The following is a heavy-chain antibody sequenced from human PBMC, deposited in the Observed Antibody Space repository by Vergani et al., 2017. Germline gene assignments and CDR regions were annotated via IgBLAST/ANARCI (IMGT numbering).Heavy chain of an antibody. D-gene: IGHD3-22*01. CDR2: TWYDGNNK. CDR1: GFTFNQYG. Sequence: QVQLVESGGGVVQPGRSLRLSCAASGFTFNQYGMHWVRQAPGKGLEWVAVTWYDGNNKQYADSVKGRFTISRDNAKNSLYLQMNSLRAEDTALYYCARINYYGSSGYSLTRWHNWFDPWGQGTLITFSS. V-gene: IGHV3-33*03. J-gene: IGHJ5*02. CDR3: ARINYYGSSGYSLTRWHNWFDP.